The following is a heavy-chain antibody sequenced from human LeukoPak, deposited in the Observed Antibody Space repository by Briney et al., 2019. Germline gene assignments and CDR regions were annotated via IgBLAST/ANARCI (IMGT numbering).Heavy chain of an antibody. V-gene: IGHV4-4*07. CDR2: IYTSGST. J-gene: IGHJ4*02. CDR3: ARHKGGGTYSFDR. CDR1: GGSISSYY. D-gene: IGHD1-26*01. Sequence: SETLSLTCTVSGGSISSYYWSWIRQPAGKGLEWIGRIYTSGSTNYNPSLKSRVTISVDTSKNQFSLRLSSVTAADTAVYFCARHKGGGTYSFDRWGQGTLVTVSS.